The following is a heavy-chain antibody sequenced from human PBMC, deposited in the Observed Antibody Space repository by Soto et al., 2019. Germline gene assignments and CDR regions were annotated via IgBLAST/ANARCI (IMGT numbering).Heavy chain of an antibody. CDR2: TYYRSKWYN. J-gene: IGHJ6*02. CDR3: ARDRLELLRSYGMNV. Sequence: SQTLSLTCAISGDSVSSYSAAWNWIRQSPSRGLEWLGRTYYRSKWYNDYAVSVQSGITINPETSKNQFSLQLNSVAPEDTAVYYCARDRLELLRSYGMNVWGQGTTVTAP. D-gene: IGHD1-7*01. V-gene: IGHV6-1*01. CDR1: GDSVSSYSAA.